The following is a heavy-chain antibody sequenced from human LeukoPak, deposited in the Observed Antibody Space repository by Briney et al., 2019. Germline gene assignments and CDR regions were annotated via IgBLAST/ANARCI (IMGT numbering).Heavy chain of an antibody. CDR3: AKDPLLGYDFWSGSYTNAFDI. CDR1: GFTFSSYG. J-gene: IGHJ3*02. V-gene: IGHV3-30*18. D-gene: IGHD3-3*01. CDR2: ISYDGSNK. Sequence: GGSLRLSCAASGFTFSSYGMHWVRQAPGKGLEWVAVISYDGSNKYYADSVKGRFTISRDNSKNTLYLQMNSLRAEDTAVYYCAKDPLLGYDFWSGSYTNAFDIWGQGTMVTVSS.